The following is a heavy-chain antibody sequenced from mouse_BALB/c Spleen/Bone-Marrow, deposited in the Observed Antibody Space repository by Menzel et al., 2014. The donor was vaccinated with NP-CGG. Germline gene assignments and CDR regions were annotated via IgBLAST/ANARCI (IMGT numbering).Heavy chain of an antibody. V-gene: IGHV7-1*02. Sequence: EVKLQESGGGLVQPGGSLRLSCATSGFTFSDFYMEWVRQPPGERLEWIAASRNKANVYTTEYSASVKGRFIVSRDTSQGILYLQMNALRAEDTAIYYCARKPRWLLSMDYWGQGTSVTVSS. CDR3: ARKPRWLLSMDY. CDR1: GFTFSDFY. J-gene: IGHJ4*01. D-gene: IGHD2-3*01. CDR2: SRNKANVYTT.